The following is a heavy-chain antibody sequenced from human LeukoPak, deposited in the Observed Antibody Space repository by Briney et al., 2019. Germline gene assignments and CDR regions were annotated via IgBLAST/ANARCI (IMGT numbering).Heavy chain of an antibody. CDR2: ISSSGGNT. D-gene: IGHD1/OR15-1a*01. CDR3: ARTNVAFDQ. Sequence: PGGSLRLSCAASGFTFSSSAMSWVRQAPGKGLEWVSTISSSGGNTYYADSVKGRFTISRDNSKDTLYLQMNSLRAEDTALYYCARTNVAFDQWGQGTLVTVSS. V-gene: IGHV3-23*01. CDR1: GFTFSSSA. J-gene: IGHJ4*02.